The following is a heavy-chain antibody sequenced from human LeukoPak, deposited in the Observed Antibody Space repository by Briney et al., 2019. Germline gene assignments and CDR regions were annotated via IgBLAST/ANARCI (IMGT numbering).Heavy chain of an antibody. Sequence: GGSLRLSCAASGFTFSSYAMSWVRQAPGKGLEWVSAISGSGGSTYYADSVKGRFTTSRDDSKNTLYLQMNSLRAEDTAVYYCANSKGIAVAGTFDYWGQGTLVTVSS. D-gene: IGHD6-19*01. J-gene: IGHJ4*02. CDR2: ISGSGGST. V-gene: IGHV3-23*01. CDR3: ANSKGIAVAGTFDY. CDR1: GFTFSSYA.